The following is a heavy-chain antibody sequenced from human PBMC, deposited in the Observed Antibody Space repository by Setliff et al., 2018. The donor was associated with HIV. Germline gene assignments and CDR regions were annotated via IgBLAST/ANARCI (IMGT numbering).Heavy chain of an antibody. CDR1: GGSFSGYY. CDR3: ARTNWPSPYYYYYMDV. V-gene: IGHV4-34*01. CDR2: INHSGST. Sequence: PSETLSLTCAVYGGSFSGYYWSWIRQPPGKGLEWIGEINHSGSTDHNPSLESRVTMSVDTSKNQFSLKLNSMTAADTAVYYCARTNWPSPYYYYYMDVWGKGTTVTVS. J-gene: IGHJ6*03. D-gene: IGHD1-1*01.